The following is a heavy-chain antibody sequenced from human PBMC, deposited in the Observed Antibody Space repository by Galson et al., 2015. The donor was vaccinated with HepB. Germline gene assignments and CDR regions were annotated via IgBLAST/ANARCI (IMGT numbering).Heavy chain of an antibody. J-gene: IGHJ6*02. CDR1: GGSVSSGRYY. D-gene: IGHD3-3*01. Sequence: ETLSLTCTVSGGSVSSGRYYWSWIRQPPGKGLEWIGYIYYSGSTNYNPSLKSRVTISVDTSKNQFSLKLSSVTAADTAVYYCARDLKYVEWLNDHYYGMDVWGQGTTVTVSS. CDR2: IYYSGST. CDR3: ARDLKYVEWLNDHYYGMDV. V-gene: IGHV4-61*01.